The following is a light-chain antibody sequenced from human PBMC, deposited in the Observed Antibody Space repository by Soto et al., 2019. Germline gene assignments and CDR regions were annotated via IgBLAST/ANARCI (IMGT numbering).Light chain of an antibody. V-gene: IGKV3-11*01. CDR2: DAS. Sequence: EILLPQSPATLSLSPGERGTLSCRASQSISNFLAWYQQKPGQAPRPLIYDASNRAAGIPARFSGSGTGTDFSLTISSLEPEDFAVYYCQQRSDWPPITFGQGTRLRL. CDR3: QQRSDWPPIT. CDR1: QSISNF. J-gene: IGKJ5*01.